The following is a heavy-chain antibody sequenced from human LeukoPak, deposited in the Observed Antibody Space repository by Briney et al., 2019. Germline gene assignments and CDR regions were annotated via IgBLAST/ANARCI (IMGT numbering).Heavy chain of an antibody. V-gene: IGHV3-30*03. CDR1: GFTFSSYG. Sequence: PGRSLRLSCAASGFTFSSYGMHWVRQAPGKGLEWVAVISYDGSNKYYADSVKGRFTISRDNAKNSLYLQMNSLRDEDTAVYYCARDFRSLYYFDYWGQGTLVTVSS. CDR2: ISYDGSNK. J-gene: IGHJ4*02. CDR3: ARDFRSLYYFDY. D-gene: IGHD3-3*01.